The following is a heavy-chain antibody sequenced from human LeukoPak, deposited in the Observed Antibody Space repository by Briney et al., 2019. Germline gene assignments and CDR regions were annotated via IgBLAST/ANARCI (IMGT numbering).Heavy chain of an antibody. CDR2: IYSGGST. V-gene: IGHV3-66*01. CDR3: ARVREHSYFDY. J-gene: IGHJ4*02. Sequence: GGSLRLSCAASGFTVSSNYMSWVRQAPGRGLEWVSVIYSGGSTYYADSVKGRFTISRDNSKNTLYLQMNSLRAEDTAVYYCARVREHSYFDYWGQGTLVTVSS. D-gene: IGHD1/OR15-1a*01. CDR1: GFTVSSNY.